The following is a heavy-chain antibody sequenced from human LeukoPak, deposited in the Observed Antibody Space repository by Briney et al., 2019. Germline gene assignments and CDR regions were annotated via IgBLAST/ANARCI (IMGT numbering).Heavy chain of an antibody. Sequence: GGSLRLSCAASGFTFSSYAMNWVRQAPGKGLEWVANIKQDGSEKYYVDSVKGRFTISRDNAKNSLYLQMNSLRAEDTAVYYCARDRWDVSDYWGQGTLVTVSS. CDR3: ARDRWDVSDY. V-gene: IGHV3-7*01. CDR2: IKQDGSEK. CDR1: GFTFSSYA. D-gene: IGHD1-26*01. J-gene: IGHJ4*02.